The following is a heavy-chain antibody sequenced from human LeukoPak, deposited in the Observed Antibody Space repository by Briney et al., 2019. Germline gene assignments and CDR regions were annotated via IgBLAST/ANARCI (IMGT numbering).Heavy chain of an antibody. CDR1: GYTFNRYG. Sequence: ASVKVSCKASGYTFNRYGMNWVRQAPGQGLEWMGWINANTGNPTYAQGFTGRFVFSLDTSVSTAYLQINSLKAEDTAVYYCARDSISGSYVHYDNWGQGTLVTVSS. V-gene: IGHV7-4-1*02. CDR2: INANTGNP. D-gene: IGHD1-26*01. J-gene: IGHJ4*02. CDR3: ARDSISGSYVHYDN.